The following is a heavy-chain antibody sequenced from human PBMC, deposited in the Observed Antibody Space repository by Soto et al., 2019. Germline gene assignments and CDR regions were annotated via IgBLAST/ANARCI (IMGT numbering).Heavy chain of an antibody. J-gene: IGHJ5*02. CDR3: ARRIAVAGDKWFDT. V-gene: IGHV4-59*01. Sequence: XESLSLPSTVSGGSISSYYWSWIRQPPGKGLEWIGYIYYSGSTNYNPSLKSRVTISVDTSKNQFSLKLSSVTAADTAVYYCARRIAVAGDKWFDTWAQGTLVTVSS. CDR1: GGSISSYY. D-gene: IGHD6-19*01. CDR2: IYYSGST.